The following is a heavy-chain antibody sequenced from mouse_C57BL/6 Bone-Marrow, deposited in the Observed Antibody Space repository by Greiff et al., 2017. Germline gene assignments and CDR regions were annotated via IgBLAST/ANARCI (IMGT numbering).Heavy chain of an antibody. V-gene: IGHV14-1*01. CDR3: TAGTARGTDYFDD. Sequence: EVHLEESGAELVRPGASVKLSCTASGYNITDYYMHWVKQRPEQGLEWIGRIDPEDGDTDYAPKFQGKDTLTAATSSNTAYLQRSSLTSEEAAVYYCTAGTARGTDYFDDWGQGTTLTVSS. CDR1: GYNITDYY. D-gene: IGHD3-2*01. CDR2: IDPEDGDT. J-gene: IGHJ2*01.